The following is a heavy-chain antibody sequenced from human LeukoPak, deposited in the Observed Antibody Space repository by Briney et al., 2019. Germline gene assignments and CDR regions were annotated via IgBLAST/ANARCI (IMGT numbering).Heavy chain of an antibody. CDR1: GGSISTYY. CDR3: ARVKQWLPYFDY. V-gene: IGHV4-59*01. J-gene: IGHJ4*02. CDR2: IYYSGST. D-gene: IGHD6-19*01. Sequence: SETLSLTCTVSGGSISTYYWSWIRQPPGKGLEWIGYIYYSGSTNYNPSLKSRVTISVDTSKNQFSLELNSVTAADTAVYYCARVKQWLPYFDYWGQGILVTVSS.